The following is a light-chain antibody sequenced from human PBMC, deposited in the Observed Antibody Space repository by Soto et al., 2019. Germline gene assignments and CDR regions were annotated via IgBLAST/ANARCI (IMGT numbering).Light chain of an antibody. CDR3: QNYNTH. CDR2: RVS. J-gene: IGKJ4*01. Sequence: DVQMTQSPSTLSASVGDRVTITCRASQNISPWLAWYQQKPGRAPELLIYRVSTLRSGVPSRFSGSGSGTEFTLNISSLQPDDFATYYCQNYNTHFGGGTKVDI. CDR1: QNISPW. V-gene: IGKV1-5*03.